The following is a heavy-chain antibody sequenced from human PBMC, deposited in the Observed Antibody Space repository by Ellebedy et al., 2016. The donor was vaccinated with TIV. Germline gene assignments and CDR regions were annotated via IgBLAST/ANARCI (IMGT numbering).Heavy chain of an antibody. J-gene: IGHJ5*02. CDR3: SRGSRGYGASYNWFDP. V-gene: IGHV4-61*01. Sequence: SETLSLTCTVSGDSVSSGNYYWSWIRQPPGKGLEWIGYIYYSGITNYNPSLKSRVTISLDTSKNQFSLRLSSVTSADTAVYSGSRGSRGYGASYNWFDPWGQGTLVTVSS. CDR1: GDSVSSGNYY. D-gene: IGHD4-17*01. CDR2: IYYSGIT.